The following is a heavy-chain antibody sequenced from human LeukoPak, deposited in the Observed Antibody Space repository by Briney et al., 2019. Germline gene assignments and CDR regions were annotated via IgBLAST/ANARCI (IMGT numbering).Heavy chain of an antibody. V-gene: IGHV1-2*02. CDR2: INPNSGGT. J-gene: IGHJ4*02. CDR3: ARDLNRVVRGVVGY. Sequence: VASVTVSCKASGYTFTGYYMHWVRQAPGQGLEWMGWINPNSGGTNYAQKFQGRVTMTRDTSISTAYMELSRLRSDDTAVYYCARDLNRVVRGVVGYWGQGTLVTVSS. CDR1: GYTFTGYY. D-gene: IGHD3-10*01.